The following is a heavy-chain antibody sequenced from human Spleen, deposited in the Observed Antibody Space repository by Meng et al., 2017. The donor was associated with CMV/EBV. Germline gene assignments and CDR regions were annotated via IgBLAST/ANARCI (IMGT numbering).Heavy chain of an antibody. D-gene: IGHD4-11*01. CDR1: GYTFNHYG. CDR2: ISGFNGKT. V-gene: IGHV1-18*03. CDR3: ARGYDYTNYVPIDY. J-gene: IGHJ4*02. Sequence: ASVKVSCKASGYTFNHYGLNWVRQAPGQGLEWLGWISGFNGKTFFAQNFQDRLTLTTDTSTDTAYMELRSLRTVDMAVYYCARGYDYTNYVPIDYWGQGTLVTVSS.